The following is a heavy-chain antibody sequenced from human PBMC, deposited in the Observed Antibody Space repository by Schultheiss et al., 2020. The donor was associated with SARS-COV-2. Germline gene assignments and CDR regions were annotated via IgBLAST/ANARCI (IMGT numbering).Heavy chain of an antibody. D-gene: IGHD2-2*01. V-gene: IGHV3-21*01. Sequence: GGSLRLSCAASGFTFSSYAMSWVRQAPGKGLEWVSSISSSSSYIYYADSVKGRFTISRDNSKNTLYLQMNSLRAEDTAVYYCARGPTLWVPAAISHFDYWGQGTLVTVSS. CDR1: GFTFSSYA. CDR2: ISSSSSYI. J-gene: IGHJ4*02. CDR3: ARGPTLWVPAAISHFDY.